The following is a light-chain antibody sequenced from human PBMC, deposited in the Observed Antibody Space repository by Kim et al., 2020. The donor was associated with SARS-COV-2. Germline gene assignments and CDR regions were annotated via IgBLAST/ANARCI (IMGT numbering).Light chain of an antibody. CDR1: QSVSSN. V-gene: IGKV3-15*01. Sequence: VSPGERAPLSCRGSQSVSSNLAWYQQKPGQAPRLLIYGASTRATGIPARFSGSGSGTEFTLTISSLQSEDFAVYYCQQYNNWPFTFGPGTKVDIK. CDR2: GAS. J-gene: IGKJ3*01. CDR3: QQYNNWPFT.